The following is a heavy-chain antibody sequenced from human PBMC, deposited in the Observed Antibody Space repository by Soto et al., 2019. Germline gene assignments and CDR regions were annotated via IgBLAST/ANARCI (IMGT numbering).Heavy chain of an antibody. Sequence: PGGSLRLSCAASGFTLSNYNMNWVRQAPGKGLEWVSHISSSSSAIYYADSVKGRFTISRDNAKNSLYLQMSSLRAEDTAVYYCATDSIGDYWYFDLWGRGTLVTVSS. J-gene: IGHJ2*01. CDR2: ISSSSSAI. CDR3: ATDSIGDYWYFDL. D-gene: IGHD4-17*01. V-gene: IGHV3-48*01. CDR1: GFTLSNYN.